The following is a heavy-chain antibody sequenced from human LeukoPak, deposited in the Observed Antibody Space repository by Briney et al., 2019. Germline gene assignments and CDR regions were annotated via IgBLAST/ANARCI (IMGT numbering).Heavy chain of an antibody. CDR3: ARGPGVVAATAYYYYGMDV. V-gene: IGHV1-2*02. D-gene: IGHD2-15*01. J-gene: IGHJ6*04. CDR1: GYTFTGYY. Sequence: ASVKVSCKASGYTFTGYYMHWVRQAPGQGLEWMGWINPNSGGTNYAQKFQGRVTMTRDTSISTAYMELSRLRSDDTAVYYCARGPGVVAATAYYYYGMDVWGKGTTVTVSS. CDR2: INPNSGGT.